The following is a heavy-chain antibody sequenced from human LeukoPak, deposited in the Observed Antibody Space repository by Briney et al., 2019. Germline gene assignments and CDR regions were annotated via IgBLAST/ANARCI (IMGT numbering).Heavy chain of an antibody. Sequence: SETLSLTCIVSGGSICSYYWSWIRQPPGKGLEWIGHIYYSGSTDYNPSLRSRVTISVDTSKNQFSLRLSSVTAADTAVYYCARDRSDGSGYYGYYFDYWGQGTLVSVSS. J-gene: IGHJ4*02. CDR1: GGSICSYY. V-gene: IGHV4-59*01. D-gene: IGHD3-22*01. CDR2: IYYSGST. CDR3: ARDRSDGSGYYGYYFDY.